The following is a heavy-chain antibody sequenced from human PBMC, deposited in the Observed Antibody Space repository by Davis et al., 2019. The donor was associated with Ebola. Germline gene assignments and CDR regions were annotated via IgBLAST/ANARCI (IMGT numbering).Heavy chain of an antibody. V-gene: IGHV4-59*08. J-gene: IGHJ3*02. D-gene: IGHD3-3*01. CDR3: ARSSITIFGVVIIRSDAFDI. CDR1: GGSISSYY. Sequence: SETLSLTCTVSGGSISSYYWSWIRQPPGKGLEWIGYIYYSGSTNYNPSLKSRVTISVDTSKNQFSLKLSSVTAADTAVYYCARSSITIFGVVIIRSDAFDIWGQGTMVTVSS. CDR2: IYYSGST.